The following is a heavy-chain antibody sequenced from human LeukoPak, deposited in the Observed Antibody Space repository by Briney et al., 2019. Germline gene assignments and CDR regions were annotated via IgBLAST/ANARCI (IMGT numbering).Heavy chain of an antibody. CDR1: GFTFSSFS. CDR3: ARDTFWAFDI. V-gene: IGHV3-48*02. CDR2: ISSGSSFI. J-gene: IGHJ3*02. D-gene: IGHD3-3*01. Sequence: GRSLRLSCAASGFTFSSFSMNWVRQAPGKGLEWVSYISSGSSFIYYAGSVKGRFTISRDNAKNSLYLQMNSLRDEDTAVYYCARDTFWAFDIWGQGTMVTVSS.